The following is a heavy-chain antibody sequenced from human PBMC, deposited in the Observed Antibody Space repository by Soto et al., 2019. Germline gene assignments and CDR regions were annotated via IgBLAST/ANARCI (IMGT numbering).Heavy chain of an antibody. J-gene: IGHJ6*02. CDR2: ISGSGNT. V-gene: IGHV3-23*01. CDR3: AKALATGLYYSYYYGVDV. CDR1: GFIFSRAA. Sequence: ELQLLESGGGLVQPGGSLRLSCAASGFIFSRAAMTWGRQAPGKGLEWVSIISGSGNTYYADSVKGRFTISRDNSKNTLYLQMNSLRDEDTVVYFCAKALATGLYYSYYYGVDVWGQGTTVTVSS.